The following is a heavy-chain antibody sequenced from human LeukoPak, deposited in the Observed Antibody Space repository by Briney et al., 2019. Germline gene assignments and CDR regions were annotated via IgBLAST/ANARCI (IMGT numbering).Heavy chain of an antibody. D-gene: IGHD2-15*01. J-gene: IGHJ4*02. CDR3: ARRRLGSGGWFPFDY. CDR1: GYTFTTYG. CDR2: ISASKGNT. V-gene: IGHV1-18*01. Sequence: ASVKVSCNASGYTFTTYGISWVRQAPGQGLEWMGSISASKGNTNYAQKLQDRVSLTTDTSTSTAYMELRSLTSDDTAVYYCARRRLGSGGWFPFDYWGQGTLVTVSS.